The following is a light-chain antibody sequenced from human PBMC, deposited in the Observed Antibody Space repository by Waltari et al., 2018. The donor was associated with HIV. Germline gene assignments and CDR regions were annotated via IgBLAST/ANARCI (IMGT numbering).Light chain of an antibody. V-gene: IGLV2-23*02. CDR3: CSYAGSRGVV. Sequence: QSALTQPASVSGSPGQSITISCTGTSSAVGSYNLVSWYQHHPHKAPQVVIYEVTKRPSVVSNRFSGSKSGNTASLTISGLQAEDESDYYCCSYAGSRGVVFGGGTKLTVL. CDR1: SSAVGSYNL. J-gene: IGLJ2*01. CDR2: EVT.